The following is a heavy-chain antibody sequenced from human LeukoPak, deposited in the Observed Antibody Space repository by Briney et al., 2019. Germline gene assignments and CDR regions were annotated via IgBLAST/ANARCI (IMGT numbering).Heavy chain of an antibody. J-gene: IGHJ4*02. CDR3: AKARNYDLWSKFDY. CDR1: GFNFSSYA. D-gene: IGHD3-3*01. CDR2: ISGSGGTT. Sequence: SGGSLRLSCAASGFNFSSYAMSWVRQAPGKGLEWVSYISGSGGTTFYADSVKGRFTIFRDNSKNTLYLQMNSLRADDTAVYYCAKARNYDLWSKFDYWGRGTLVTVTS. V-gene: IGHV3-23*01.